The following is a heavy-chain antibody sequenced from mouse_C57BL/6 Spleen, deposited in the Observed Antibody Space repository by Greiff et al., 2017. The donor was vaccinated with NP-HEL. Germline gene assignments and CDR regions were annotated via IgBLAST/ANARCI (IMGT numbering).Heavy chain of an antibody. CDR1: GYTFTSYW. D-gene: IGHD1-1*01. CDR2: IDPSDSYT. CDR3: ARRITTVVARWYFDV. Sequence: QVQLQQPGAELVMPGASVKLSCKASGYTFTSYWMHWVKQRPGQGLEWIGEIDPSDSYTNYNQKFKGKSTLTVDKSSSTAYMQLSSLTSEDSAVYYCARRITTVVARWYFDVWGTGTTVTVSS. V-gene: IGHV1-69*01. J-gene: IGHJ1*03.